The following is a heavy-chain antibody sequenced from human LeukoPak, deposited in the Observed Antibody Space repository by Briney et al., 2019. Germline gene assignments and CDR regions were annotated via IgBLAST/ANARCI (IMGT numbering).Heavy chain of an antibody. CDR1: GGSISSYY. V-gene: IGHV4-4*07. J-gene: IGHJ4*02. CDR2: IYTSGST. D-gene: IGHD5-24*01. Sequence: SETLSLTCTVSGGSISSYYWSWIRQPVGKGLEWIGRIYTSGSTNYNPSLKSRVTMSVDTSKNQFSLKLSSVTAADTAVYYCARHRSGWLQSSFDYWGQGTLVTVSS. CDR3: ARHRSGWLQSSFDY.